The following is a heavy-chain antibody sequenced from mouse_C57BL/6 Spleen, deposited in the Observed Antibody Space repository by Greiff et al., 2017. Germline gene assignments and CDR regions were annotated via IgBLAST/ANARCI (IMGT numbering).Heavy chain of an antibody. D-gene: IGHD2-5*01. J-gene: IGHJ2*01. V-gene: IGHV5-4*01. CDR3: ARGPTIVTPLDY. CDR1: GFTFSSYA. CDR2: ISDGGSYT. Sequence: VQGVESGGGLVKPGGSLKLSCAASGFTFSSYAMSWVRQTPEKRLEWVATISDGGSYTYYPDNVKGRFTISRDNAKNNLYLQMSHLKSEDTAMYYCARGPTIVTPLDYWGQGTTLTVSS.